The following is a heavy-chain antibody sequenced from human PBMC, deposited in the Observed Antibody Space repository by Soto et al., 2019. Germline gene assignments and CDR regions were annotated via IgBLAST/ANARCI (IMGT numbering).Heavy chain of an antibody. Sequence: QLQLQESGPGLVKPSETLSLTCTVSGGSINSSDYYWGWIRQPPGKGLEWIGSVFYGGNTYYTPSLKSRVSISVDTSQNQFSLNLISVTAADTAVYYCARLLTYWGQGTLVTVPS. CDR3: ARLLTY. J-gene: IGHJ4*02. CDR2: VFYGGNT. V-gene: IGHV4-39*01. CDR1: GGSINSSDYY. D-gene: IGHD7-27*01.